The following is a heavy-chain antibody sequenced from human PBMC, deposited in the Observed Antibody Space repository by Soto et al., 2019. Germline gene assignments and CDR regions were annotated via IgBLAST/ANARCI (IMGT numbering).Heavy chain of an antibody. D-gene: IGHD6-6*01. CDR2: ISPSGSDI. CDR1: GVTFTDYY. J-gene: IGHJ4*02. V-gene: IGHV3-11*01. CDR3: ARTARLFDY. Sequence: GGSLRLSCAASGVTFTDYYMSWIRQAPGKGLECLSYISPSGSDIAYADSVRGRFTISRDNARNSLYLQMNSLRGDDTAVYYCARTARLFDYWGQGTLVTVSS.